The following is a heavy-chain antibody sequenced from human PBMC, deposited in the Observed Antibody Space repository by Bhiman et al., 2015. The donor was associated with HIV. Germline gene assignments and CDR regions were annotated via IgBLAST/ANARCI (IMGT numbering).Heavy chain of an antibody. CDR3: ARGIHLLVYGGMGV. CDR2: ISNDGHST. CDR1: GFTVESYT. Sequence: QVKLMESGGGVVQSGRSLRLSCSASGFTVESYTLHWVRQAPGRGLEWLAVISNDGHSTYYADSVKGRFTISRDNSKKTLDLQMKSLRVEDTAVYYCARGIHLLVYGGMGVWGQGP. D-gene: IGHD2-8*01. V-gene: IGHV3-30*04. J-gene: IGHJ6*02.